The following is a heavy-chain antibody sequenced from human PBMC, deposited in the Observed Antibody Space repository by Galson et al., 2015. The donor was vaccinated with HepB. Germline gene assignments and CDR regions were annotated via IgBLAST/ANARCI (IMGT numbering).Heavy chain of an antibody. J-gene: IGHJ4*02. V-gene: IGHV1-58*01. CDR3: AASGRVTIFGVGLGEFDY. Sequence: SVKVSCKASGFTFTSSAVQWVRQARGQRLEWIGWIVVGSGNTNYAQQFQERVTITRDMSTSTAYMELSSLRSEDTAVYYCAASGRVTIFGVGLGEFDYWGQGTLVTVSS. D-gene: IGHD3-3*01. CDR2: IVVGSGNT. CDR1: GFTFTSSA.